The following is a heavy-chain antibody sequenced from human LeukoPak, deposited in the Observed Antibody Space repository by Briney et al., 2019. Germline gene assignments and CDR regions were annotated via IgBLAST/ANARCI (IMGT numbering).Heavy chain of an antibody. CDR3: ARGGSSSSWFWVD. Sequence: GGSLRLSCAASGFTFRTEWMTWVRQAPGKGLEGVAYIKQDGSDKYYVDSVRGRFTISKDNAKNSLYLQMNSLRVEDTAVYYCARGGSSSSWFWVDWGQGTLVTVSS. D-gene: IGHD6-13*01. V-gene: IGHV3-7*01. J-gene: IGHJ4*02. CDR2: IKQDGSDK. CDR1: GFTFRTEW.